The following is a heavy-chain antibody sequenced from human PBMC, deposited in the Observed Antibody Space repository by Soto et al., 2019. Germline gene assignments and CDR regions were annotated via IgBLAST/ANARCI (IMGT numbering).Heavy chain of an antibody. CDR1: GYTFTGYY. V-gene: IGHV1-2*04. D-gene: IGHD3-22*01. J-gene: IGHJ6*02. CDR2: INPNSGGT. Sequence: ASVKVSCKASGYTFTGYYMHWVRQAPGQGLEWMGWINPNSGGTNYAQKFQGWVTMTRDTSISTAYMELSRLRSDDTAVYYCARGDSVGISYYYYGMDGWGQGTTVTVPS. CDR3: ARGDSVGISYYYYGMDG.